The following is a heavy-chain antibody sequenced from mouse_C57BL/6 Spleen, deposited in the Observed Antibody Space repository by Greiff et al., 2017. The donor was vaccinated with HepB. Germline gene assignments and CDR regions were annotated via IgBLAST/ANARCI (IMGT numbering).Heavy chain of an antibody. J-gene: IGHJ2*01. CDR1: GYTFPSYW. D-gene: IGHD1-1*01. CDR2: IHPNSGST. V-gene: IGHV1-64*01. CDR3: ARGLFYYYGSSPFDY. Sequence: VQLQQPGAELVKPGASVKLSCKASGYTFPSYWMHWVKQRPGQGLEWIGMIHPNSGSTNYNEKFKSKATLTVDKSSSTAYMQLSSLTSEDSAVYYCARGLFYYYGSSPFDYWGQGTTLTVSS.